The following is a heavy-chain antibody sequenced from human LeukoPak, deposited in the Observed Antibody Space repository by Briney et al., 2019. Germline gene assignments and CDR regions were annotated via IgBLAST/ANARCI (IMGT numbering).Heavy chain of an antibody. Sequence: GGSLGLSCAASGFTFSSYGMHWVRQAPGKGLEWVAVISYDGSNKYYADSVKGRFTISRDNSKNTLYLQMNSLRAEDTAVYYCAKDDYGSPFDYWGQGTLVTVSS. J-gene: IGHJ4*02. D-gene: IGHD4-17*01. V-gene: IGHV3-30*18. CDR1: GFTFSSYG. CDR3: AKDDYGSPFDY. CDR2: ISYDGSNK.